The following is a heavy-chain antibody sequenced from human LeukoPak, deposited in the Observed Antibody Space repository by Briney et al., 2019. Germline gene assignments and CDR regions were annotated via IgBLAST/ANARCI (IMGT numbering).Heavy chain of an antibody. CDR2: IRGTSDST. CDR1: GFTFSTYV. D-gene: IGHD6-19*01. CDR3: ARCVTGWPNWFDP. Sequence: GGSLRLSCATSGFTFSTYVMSWVRQAPGKGLEWVSSIRGTSDSTYYADSVKGRFTISRDNYKNTVYLQMNSLRVEDTAIYYCARCVTGWPNWFDPWGQGTLVTVSS. J-gene: IGHJ5*02. V-gene: IGHV3-23*01.